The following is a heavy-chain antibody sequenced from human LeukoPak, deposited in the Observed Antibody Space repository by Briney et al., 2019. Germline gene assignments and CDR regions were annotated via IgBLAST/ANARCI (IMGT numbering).Heavy chain of an antibody. Sequence: ASVKVSCKASGFTFTSSAVQWVRQARGQRLEWIGWIVVGSGNTNYAQKFQERVTITRDMSTSTAYMELSSLRSEDTAVYYCAADLRYGPVYFDYWGQGTLVTVSS. V-gene: IGHV1-58*01. CDR2: IVVGSGNT. D-gene: IGHD4-17*01. CDR1: GFTFTSSA. J-gene: IGHJ4*02. CDR3: AADLRYGPVYFDY.